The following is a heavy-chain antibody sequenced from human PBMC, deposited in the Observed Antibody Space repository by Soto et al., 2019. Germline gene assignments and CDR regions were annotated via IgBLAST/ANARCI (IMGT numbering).Heavy chain of an antibody. CDR3: SSQAAWGGDCYAFDT. D-gene: IGHD2-21*02. Sequence: QVYLVQSGAEVKKPGSSVKISCKASGGIFSSNTINWVRQAAGQGLEWMGGIIPLFGTANYAEKFQGRVTITADKSTKTEYMELTSLRSEDTAVYYGSSQAAWGGDCYAFDTWGQGTLVTVSS. V-gene: IGHV1-69*06. J-gene: IGHJ4*02. CDR2: IIPLFGTA. CDR1: GGIFSSNT.